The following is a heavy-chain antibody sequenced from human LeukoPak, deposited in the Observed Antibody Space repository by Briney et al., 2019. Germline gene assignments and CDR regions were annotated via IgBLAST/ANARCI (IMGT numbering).Heavy chain of an antibody. CDR3: ARDRDPGYYDTNGYRRVNAFDI. J-gene: IGHJ3*02. CDR1: GFTFSSYE. V-gene: IGHV3-48*03. Sequence: GGSLRLSCAASGFTFSSYEMNWVRQAPGKGLEWISYLTTSGSTKYYADSVKGRFTISRDNAKNSLFLQMNSLRAEDTAVYYCARDRDPGYYDTNGYRRVNAFDIWGQGTMVTVSS. CDR2: LTTSGSTK. D-gene: IGHD3-22*01.